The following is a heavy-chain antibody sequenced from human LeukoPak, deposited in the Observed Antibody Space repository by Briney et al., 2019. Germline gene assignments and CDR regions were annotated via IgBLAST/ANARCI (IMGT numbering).Heavy chain of an antibody. D-gene: IGHD2-2*01. J-gene: IGHJ6*03. Sequence: ASVKVSCKASEYTFTNYDINWVRQATGQGLEWMGWMNPNNGKTGYAQKFQGRVTLTRDTSISTTYMELSSLRSEDTAVYYCARRARDCSSTSCFNYYFYTDVWGKGTTVTVSS. V-gene: IGHV1-8*03. CDR3: ARRARDCSSTSCFNYYFYTDV. CDR1: EYTFTNYD. CDR2: MNPNNGKT.